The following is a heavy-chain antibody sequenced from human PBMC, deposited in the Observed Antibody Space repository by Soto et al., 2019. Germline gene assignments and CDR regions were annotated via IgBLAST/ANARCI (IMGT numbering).Heavy chain of an antibody. CDR1: GVTFSSYG. CDR3: ARVGSKYYYDSSGYYYFDY. D-gene: IGHD3-22*01. CDR2: IWYDGSNK. J-gene: IGHJ4*02. Sequence: GGSLRLSCAASGVTFSSYGMHWVRQAPGKGLEWVAVIWYDGSNKYYADSVKGRFTISRDNSKNTLYLQMNSLRAEDTAVYYCARVGSKYYYDSSGYYYFDYWGQGTLVTVSS. V-gene: IGHV3-33*01.